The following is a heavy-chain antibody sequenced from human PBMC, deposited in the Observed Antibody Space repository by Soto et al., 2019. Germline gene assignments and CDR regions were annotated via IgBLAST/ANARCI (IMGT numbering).Heavy chain of an antibody. CDR2: IYYAGNT. V-gene: IGHV4-31*03. Sequence: SETLSLTCTVSGASISSDGYYWSWIRQHPGRGLECVGYIYYAGNTYYSPSLKSRLTISLDTSKNQVSLELSSVTAADAAMYYCASGRTYYYGSGSFGFDVWGQGTPVT. J-gene: IGHJ4*02. CDR3: ASGRTYYYGSGSFGFDV. CDR1: GASISSDGYY. D-gene: IGHD3-10*01.